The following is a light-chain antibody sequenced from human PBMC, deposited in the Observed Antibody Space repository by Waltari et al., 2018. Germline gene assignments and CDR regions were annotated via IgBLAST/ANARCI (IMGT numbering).Light chain of an antibody. CDR1: QSVSIF. V-gene: IGKV3-11*01. J-gene: IGKJ4*01. CDR3: QQRSDWPT. CDR2: DAS. Sequence: IVLTQSPATLSLSPGERATLSCRASQSVSIFLAWYQQKPGQAPRLLISDASNRATGIPARFSGSGSGTDFTLTISSLEPEDFAVYYCQQRSDWPTFGGGTKVEIK.